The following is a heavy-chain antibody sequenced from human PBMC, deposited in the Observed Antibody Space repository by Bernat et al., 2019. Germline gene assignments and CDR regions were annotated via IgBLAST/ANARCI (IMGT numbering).Heavy chain of an antibody. CDR1: GFTFSNYW. Sequence: EVQVLESGGGLVQPGGSLRLSCEVSGFTFSNYWMSWVRQAPGKGLEWVASIKQDGSEKYYVDSVKGRFTLSRDNAKNSLYLRMNSLSAEDTAVYFCARVRGGGCSGGNCYNAFDIWGQGTMVTVSS. J-gene: IGHJ3*02. D-gene: IGHD2-15*01. CDR2: IKQDGSEK. CDR3: ARVRGGGCSGGNCYNAFDI. V-gene: IGHV3-7*03.